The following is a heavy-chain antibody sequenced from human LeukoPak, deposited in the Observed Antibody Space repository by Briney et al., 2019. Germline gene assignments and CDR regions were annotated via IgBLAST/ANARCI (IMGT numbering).Heavy chain of an antibody. CDR2: IWYDGSNK. J-gene: IGHJ6*02. D-gene: IGHD6-6*01. V-gene: IGHV3-33*01. Sequence: GRSLRLSCAASGFTFSSYGMHWVRQAPGKGLEWVAAIWYDGSNKYYADSVKGRFTISRDNSKNTLSLQMNSLRVEDTAVYYCARHPPEYGSPHGLDVWGQGTTVTVSS. CDR3: ARHPPEYGSPHGLDV. CDR1: GFTFSSYG.